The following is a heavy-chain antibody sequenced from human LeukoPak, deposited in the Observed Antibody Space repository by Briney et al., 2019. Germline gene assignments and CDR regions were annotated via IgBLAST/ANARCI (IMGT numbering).Heavy chain of an antibody. V-gene: IGHV6-1*01. CDR1: GDSVSSNNVA. CDR2: TYYRSEWYN. CDR3: AREGSGIPGYFDY. Sequence: SQTLSLTCDISGDSVSSNNVAWAWLRPSPARGLEWLGRTYYRSEWYNQYVLAVKARVTDKPDTSKNQFSMQVNSVTPEDTAVYYCAREGSGIPGYFDYWGQGTLVIVSS. D-gene: IGHD3-10*01. J-gene: IGHJ4*02.